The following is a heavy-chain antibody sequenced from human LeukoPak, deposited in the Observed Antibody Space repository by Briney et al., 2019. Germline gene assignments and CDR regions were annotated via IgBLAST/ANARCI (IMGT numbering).Heavy chain of an antibody. CDR1: GITLSNYG. D-gene: IGHD3-22*01. Sequence: GGSLRLSCAASGITLSNYGMSWVRQAPGKGLEWVAGISGSAGGTNYADSVRGRFTISRDNAKNTLYLQMNSLRADDTAVYFCAKRGVVIRVILVGFHKEAYYFDSWGQGALVSVSS. CDR3: AKRGVVIRVILVGFHKEAYYFDS. CDR2: ISGSAGGT. V-gene: IGHV3-23*01. J-gene: IGHJ4*02.